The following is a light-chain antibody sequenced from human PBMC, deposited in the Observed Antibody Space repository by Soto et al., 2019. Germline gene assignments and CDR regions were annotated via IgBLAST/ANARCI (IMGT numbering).Light chain of an antibody. Sequence: EIVLTQSPGTLSLSPGERATLSCRASQSVTSSYLAWYQQKPGQAPRLLIYGASSRATGIPDRFSGGESGTDFTLTISRLEPEDFAVYYCQQYGSSPYTFGQGTKLEIK. J-gene: IGKJ2*01. CDR1: QSVTSSY. V-gene: IGKV3-20*01. CDR2: GAS. CDR3: QQYGSSPYT.